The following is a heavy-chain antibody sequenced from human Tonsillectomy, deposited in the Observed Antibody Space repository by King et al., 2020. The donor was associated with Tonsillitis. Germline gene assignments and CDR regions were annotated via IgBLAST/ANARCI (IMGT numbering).Heavy chain of an antibody. CDR3: AKDISRWYGGFDY. CDR1: GFTFDDYA. D-gene: IGHD6-13*01. CDR2: ISWNSGSI. J-gene: IGHJ4*02. V-gene: IGHV3-9*01. Sequence: VQLVESGGGLVQPGRSLRLSCAASGFTFDDYAMHWVRQAPGKGLEWVSGISWNSGSIGYADSVKGRFTISRDNAKNSLYLQMNSLRTEDTALYYCAKDISRWYGGFDYWGQGTLVTVSS.